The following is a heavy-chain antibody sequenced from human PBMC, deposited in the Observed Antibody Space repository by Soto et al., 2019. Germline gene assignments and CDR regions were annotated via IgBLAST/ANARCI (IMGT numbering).Heavy chain of an antibody. Sequence: GASVKVSCKASGGTFSSYAISWVRQAPGQGLEWMGGIIPTFGTANYAQKFQGRVTITADESTSTAYMELSSLRSEDTAVYYCARGTIFGGYYYGMDVWGQGTTVTVSS. J-gene: IGHJ6*02. V-gene: IGHV1-69*13. CDR3: ARGTIFGGYYYGMDV. D-gene: IGHD3-3*01. CDR1: GGTFSSYA. CDR2: IIPTFGTA.